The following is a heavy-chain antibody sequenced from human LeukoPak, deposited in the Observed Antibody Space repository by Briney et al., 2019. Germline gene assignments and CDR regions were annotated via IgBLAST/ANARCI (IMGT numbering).Heavy chain of an antibody. CDR2: IIPILGIA. CDR3: ARARGAAHNWFDP. J-gene: IGHJ5*02. V-gene: IGHV1-69*04. Sequence: SVKVSCKASGGTFSSYAISWVRQAPGRGLEWMGRIIPILGIANYAQKFQGRVTITADKSTSTAYMELSSLRSEDTAVYYCARARGAAHNWFDPWGQGTLVTVSS. D-gene: IGHD1-26*01. CDR1: GGTFSSYA.